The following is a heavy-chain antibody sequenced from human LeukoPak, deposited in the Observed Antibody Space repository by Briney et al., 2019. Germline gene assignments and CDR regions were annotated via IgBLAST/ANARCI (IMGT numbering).Heavy chain of an antibody. J-gene: IGHJ4*02. CDR3: AKGAKLWKTYYFDY. CDR2: ISGPGDST. V-gene: IGHV3-23*01. D-gene: IGHD5-18*01. CDR1: GFTFRSYA. Sequence: GGSLRLSCAASGFTFRSYAMSWVRQAPGKGLEWVSGISGPGDSTYYADSVKGRFTISRDNSKNTLYLQKNSLRAEDTAVYYCAKGAKLWKTYYFDYWGQGTLVTVSS.